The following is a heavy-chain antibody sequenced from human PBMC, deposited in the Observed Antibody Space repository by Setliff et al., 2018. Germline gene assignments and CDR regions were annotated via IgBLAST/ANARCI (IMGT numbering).Heavy chain of an antibody. D-gene: IGHD3-9*01. CDR3: ARVVPFRYDILTGPIDY. Sequence: GGSLRLSCAASGFTFSRYTINWVRQAPGKGLEWVSSISSSSSYIYYTDSVKGRFAISRDNAKNSLYLQMNSLRAEDTAVYYCARVVPFRYDILTGPIDYWGQGTLVTVSS. CDR1: GFTFSRYT. J-gene: IGHJ4*02. CDR2: ISSSSSYI. V-gene: IGHV3-21*01.